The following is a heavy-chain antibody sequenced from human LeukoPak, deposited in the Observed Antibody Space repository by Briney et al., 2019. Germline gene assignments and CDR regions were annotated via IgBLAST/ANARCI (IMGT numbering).Heavy chain of an antibody. CDR2: TSSSDAGT. CDR1: GVTLSTYA. V-gene: IGHV3-23*01. J-gene: IGHJ4*02. D-gene: IGHD2-21*01. Sequence: GGSLRLSCAASGVTLSTYAMSWVRQTPGKRLESGAATSSSDAGTYHADSVRCRFTISRDNSKNTLYLQMNSLRAEDAAVYFCAKAPVTSCRGAYCYPFDSWGQGTLVTVSS. CDR3: AKAPVTSCRGAYCYPFDS.